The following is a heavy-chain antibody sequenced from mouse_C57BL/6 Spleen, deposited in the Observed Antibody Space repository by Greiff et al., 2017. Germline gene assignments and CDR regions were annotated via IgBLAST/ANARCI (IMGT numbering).Heavy chain of an antibody. V-gene: IGHV1-42*01. CDR2: INPSTGGT. D-gene: IGHD2-2*01. Sequence: VQLQQSGPELVKPGASVKISCKASGYSFTGYYMHWVKQSPEKSLEWIGEINPSTGGTTYNQKFKAKATLTVDKSSSTAYMQLKRLTSEDSAVYYCARSGYDGDYWGQGTTLTVSS. CDR3: ARSGYDGDY. J-gene: IGHJ2*01. CDR1: GYSFTGYY.